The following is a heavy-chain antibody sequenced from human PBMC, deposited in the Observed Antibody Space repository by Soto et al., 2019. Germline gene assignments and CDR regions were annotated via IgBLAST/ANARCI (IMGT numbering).Heavy chain of an antibody. CDR1: GFTFSSYA. CDR2: ISGSGGST. J-gene: IGHJ6*03. V-gene: IGHV3-23*01. CDR3: AKGKSSWYGDYYYMDV. Sequence: GGSLRLSCAASGFTFSSYAMSWVRQAPGKGLEWVSAISGSGGSTYYADSVKGRFTISRDNSKNTLHLQMNSLRAEDTAVYYCAKGKSSWYGDYYYMDVWGKGTTVTVSS. D-gene: IGHD6-13*01.